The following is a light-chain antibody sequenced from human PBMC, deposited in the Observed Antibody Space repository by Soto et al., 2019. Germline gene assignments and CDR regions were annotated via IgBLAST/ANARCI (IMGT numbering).Light chain of an antibody. CDR1: QSVSSTY. Sequence: EIVLTHSPATLSLSPGERATLSCRASQSVSSTYLAWYQQKPGQAPRLLIYGASSRATGIPDRFSGSGSGKDVTLTISRLEPEDFAVYYCQRYDISPFPFGQGTKVEIK. J-gene: IGKJ2*01. CDR3: QRYDISPFP. CDR2: GAS. V-gene: IGKV3-20*01.